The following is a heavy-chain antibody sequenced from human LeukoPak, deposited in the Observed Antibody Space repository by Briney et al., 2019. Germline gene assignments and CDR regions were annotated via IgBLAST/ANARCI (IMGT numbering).Heavy chain of an antibody. CDR2: ISYDGNRE. J-gene: IGHJ4*02. V-gene: IGHV3-30*14. CDR1: GFTFDNYA. CDR3: AREGSIVARTDY. D-gene: IGHD2-15*01. Sequence: GGSLRLSCEASGFTFDNYAMHWVRQAPGKRLEWVAFISYDGNREHYPDSVKGRFTISRDNSKNTLYLQMKGLKTEDTGVYYCAREGSIVARTDYWGQGALVIVSS.